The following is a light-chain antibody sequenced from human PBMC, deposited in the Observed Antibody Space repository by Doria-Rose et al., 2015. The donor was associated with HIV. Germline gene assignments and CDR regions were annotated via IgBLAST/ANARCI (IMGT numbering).Light chain of an antibody. V-gene: IGKV3-20*01. CDR2: AGS. CDR3: HQYGTSWT. CDR1: QSFSSTY. Sequence: TQSPGTLSLSPGERATLSCRASQSFSSTYLAWYQQKPGQAPSLLIYAGSTRATGIPDRFSVSGSGTDFTLTINRLEPEDFALYYCHQYGTSWTCGQGTKVEI. J-gene: IGKJ1*01.